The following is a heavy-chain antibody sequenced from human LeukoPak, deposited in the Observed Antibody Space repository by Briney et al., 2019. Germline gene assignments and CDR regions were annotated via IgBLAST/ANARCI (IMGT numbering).Heavy chain of an antibody. J-gene: IGHJ5*02. CDR1: GYTFTSYY. V-gene: IGHV1-69*05. CDR3: ARDRHYYDSSGCYP. CDR2: IIPIFGTA. D-gene: IGHD3-22*01. Sequence: SVKVSCKASGYTFTSYYMHWVRQAPGQGLEWMGGIIPIFGTANYAQKFQGRVTITTDESTSTAYMELSSLRSEDTAVYYCARDRHYYDSSGCYPWGQGTLVTVSS.